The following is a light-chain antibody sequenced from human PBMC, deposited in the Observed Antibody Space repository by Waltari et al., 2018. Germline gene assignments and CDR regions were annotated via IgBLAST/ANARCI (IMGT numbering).Light chain of an antibody. J-gene: IGKJ3*01. CDR1: ESISSF. V-gene: IGKV1-39*01. Sequence: DIQMTQSPSSVSASVGDRVNITCRTSESISSFLNWYQQTPGRAPNPLIYAASALQSDVPARFSGRGSGTEFTLTISSLQPDDFATYYCQQIYSGVTFGPGTRVDLK. CDR2: AAS. CDR3: QQIYSGVT.